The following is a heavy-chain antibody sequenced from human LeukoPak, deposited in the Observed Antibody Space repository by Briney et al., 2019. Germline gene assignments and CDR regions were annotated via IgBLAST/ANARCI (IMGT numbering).Heavy chain of an antibody. J-gene: IGHJ3*02. V-gene: IGHV1-8*03. CDR2: MNPKSSNT. CDR1: GYTFTSYD. D-gene: IGHD3-16*02. Sequence: ASVKVSCKASGYTFTSYDINWVRQATGQGLEWMGWMNPKSSNTGYAQKFQGRVTITRNTSISTAYMELSSLRSEDTAVYYCARAYYDYVWGSYRLMAFDIWGQGTMVTVSS. CDR3: ARAYYDYVWGSYRLMAFDI.